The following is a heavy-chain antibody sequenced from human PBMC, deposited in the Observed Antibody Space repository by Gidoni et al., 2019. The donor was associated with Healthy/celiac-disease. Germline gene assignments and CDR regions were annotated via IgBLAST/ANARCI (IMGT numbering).Heavy chain of an antibody. D-gene: IGHD4-17*01. V-gene: IGHV4-4*02. CDR3: ERRSLDYDLVG. CDR2: IYHSGST. CDR1: GGSISSSNW. Sequence: QVQLQESGPRLVKPSVTLSLTCAFSGGSISSSNWWSWVRQPQGKGLEWIGEIYHSGSTNYNPSLKSRVTRSVDKYKNQFSLKMSSVAAADTDVYYCERRSLDYDLVGWGQGTLVTVSS. J-gene: IGHJ4*02.